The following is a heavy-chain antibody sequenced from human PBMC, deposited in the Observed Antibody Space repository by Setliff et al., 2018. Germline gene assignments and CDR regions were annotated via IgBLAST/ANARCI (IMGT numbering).Heavy chain of an antibody. CDR1: GFTFSTYR. D-gene: IGHD2-15*01. J-gene: IGHJ4*02. CDR3: ARTCSGSGCYAGLES. CDR2: IWGDGVNK. V-gene: IGHV3-33*08. Sequence: GGSLRLSCAASGFTFSTYRMHWVRQAPGKGLEWVAVIWGDGVNKFHADSVKGRFTISRDNSKDTLYLQMNSLRPEDTAVYYCARTCSGSGCYAGLESWGQGTPVTVSS.